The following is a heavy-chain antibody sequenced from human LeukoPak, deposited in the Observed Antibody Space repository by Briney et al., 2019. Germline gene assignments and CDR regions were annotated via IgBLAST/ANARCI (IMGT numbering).Heavy chain of an antibody. D-gene: IGHD6-19*01. CDR2: ISYDGSNK. V-gene: IGHV3-30-3*01. Sequence: GGSLRLSCAASGFTFSSYAMHWVRQAPGKGLEWVAVISYDGSNKYYADSVKGRFTISRDNSKNTLYLQMNSLRAEDTAVYYCARGGSSGWYRSRGYLDYWGQGTLVTVSS. CDR3: ARGGSSGWYRSRGYLDY. CDR1: GFTFSSYA. J-gene: IGHJ4*02.